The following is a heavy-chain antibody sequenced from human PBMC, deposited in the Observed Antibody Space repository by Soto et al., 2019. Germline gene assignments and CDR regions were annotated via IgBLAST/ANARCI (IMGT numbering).Heavy chain of an antibody. Sequence: SETLSLTCTVSGGSISSGDYYWSWIRQPPGKGLEWIGYIYYSGSTYYNPSLKSRVTISVDTSENQFSLKLSSVTAADTAVYYCALGAAASPLFGMDVWGQGTTVTVSS. V-gene: IGHV4-30-4*01. CDR1: GGSISSGDYY. CDR2: IYYSGST. J-gene: IGHJ6*02. D-gene: IGHD6-13*01. CDR3: ALGAAASPLFGMDV.